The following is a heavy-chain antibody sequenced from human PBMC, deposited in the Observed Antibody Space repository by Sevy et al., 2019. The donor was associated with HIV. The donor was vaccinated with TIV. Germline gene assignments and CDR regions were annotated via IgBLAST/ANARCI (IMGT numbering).Heavy chain of an antibody. CDR1: GVTFSGYA. J-gene: IGHJ3*01. Sequence: ASVKVSCKASGVTFSGYAINWVRQTPGQGLEWMGWIVPSFDLSKYAQKFQGRVTFTADESTDTAYMKLSSLRSDDTAVYYCARPQRPSGYSSSGDAFDVWGQGTMVTVS. CDR2: IVPSFDLS. CDR3: ARPQRPSGYSSSGDAFDV. V-gene: IGHV1-69*13. D-gene: IGHD6-13*01.